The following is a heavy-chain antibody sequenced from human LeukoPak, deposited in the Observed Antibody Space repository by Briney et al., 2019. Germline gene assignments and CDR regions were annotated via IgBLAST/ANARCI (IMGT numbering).Heavy chain of an antibody. CDR2: IYPGDSET. Sequence: GESLKISCKGSGYSFTSYWIGWVRQMPGKGLEWMGIIYPGDSETRYSPSFQGQVTISVDRSINTAYLQWSSLKASDTAMYYCARRCMSGYCSSGGPMDDYWGQGTLVTVSA. CDR1: GYSFTSYW. J-gene: IGHJ4*02. D-gene: IGHD2-15*01. V-gene: IGHV5-51*01. CDR3: ARRCMSGYCSSGGPMDDY.